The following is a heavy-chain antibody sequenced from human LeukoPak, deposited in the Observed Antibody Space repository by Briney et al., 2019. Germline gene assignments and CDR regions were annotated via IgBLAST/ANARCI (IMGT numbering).Heavy chain of an antibody. CDR2: IYYSGST. D-gene: IGHD4-11*01. CDR1: GGSMSSYY. Sequence: SETLSLTCTVSGGSMSSYYWSWIRQPPGKGLEWIGSIYYSGSTNYNPSLKSRVTISVDTSKNQFSLRLSSVTAADTAVYYCARIEDSNVRFDYWGQGTLVTVSS. CDR3: ARIEDSNVRFDY. V-gene: IGHV4-59*01. J-gene: IGHJ4*02.